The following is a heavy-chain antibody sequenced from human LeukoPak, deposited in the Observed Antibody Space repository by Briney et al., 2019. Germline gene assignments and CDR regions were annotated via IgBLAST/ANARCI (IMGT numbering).Heavy chain of an antibody. D-gene: IGHD3-22*01. J-gene: IGHJ4*02. Sequence: ASVKVSCKASGYTFTSYDINWVRQVTGQGLEWMGWMNPNSGNTGYAQKFQGRVTMTRNTSISTAYMELSSLRSEDTAVYYCASARRYDSSGYYCFDYWGQGTLVTVSS. CDR3: ASARRYDSSGYYCFDY. V-gene: IGHV1-8*01. CDR2: MNPNSGNT. CDR1: GYTFTSYD.